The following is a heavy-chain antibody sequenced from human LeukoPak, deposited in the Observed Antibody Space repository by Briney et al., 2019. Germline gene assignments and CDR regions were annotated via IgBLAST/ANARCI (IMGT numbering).Heavy chain of an antibody. CDR1: GGSISSGGYY. V-gene: IGHV4-31*03. CDR2: IYYSGST. J-gene: IGHJ6*02. Sequence: SETLSLTCTVSGGSISSGGYYWSWIRQHPGKGLEWIGYIYYSGSTYYNPSLKSRVTISVDTSKDQFSLKLSSVTAADTAVYYCAGDRWGYFDWFPPYYYYGMDVWGQGTTVTVSS. D-gene: IGHD3-9*01. CDR3: AGDRWGYFDWFPPYYYYGMDV.